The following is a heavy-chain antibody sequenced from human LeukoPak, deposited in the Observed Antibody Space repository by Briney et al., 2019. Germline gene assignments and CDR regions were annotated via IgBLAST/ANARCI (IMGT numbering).Heavy chain of an antibody. CDR1: GGSIISYY. V-gene: IGHV4-59*08. CDR3: ARLALWAQYFDY. D-gene: IGHD3-16*01. Sequence: SETLSLTCTVSGGSIISYYWSWIRQPPGKELEWIGYIYYSGSTNYNPSLKSRVTISVDTPKNQFSLKLSSVTAADTAVYYCARLALWAQYFDYWGQGTLVTVSS. J-gene: IGHJ4*02. CDR2: IYYSGST.